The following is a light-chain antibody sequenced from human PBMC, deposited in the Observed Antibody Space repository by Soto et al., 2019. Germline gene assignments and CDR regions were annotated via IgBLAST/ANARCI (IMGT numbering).Light chain of an antibody. V-gene: IGKV1-27*01. CDR2: AAS. Sequence: GDRVTITCRASRGIGSSLAWYQQKPGKVPKVLIYAASTLQSGVPSRFSGSGSGTDFTLTISSLQPEDVATYYCQKYDSAPRTFGQGTKVEIK. CDR1: RGIGSS. CDR3: QKYDSAPRT. J-gene: IGKJ1*01.